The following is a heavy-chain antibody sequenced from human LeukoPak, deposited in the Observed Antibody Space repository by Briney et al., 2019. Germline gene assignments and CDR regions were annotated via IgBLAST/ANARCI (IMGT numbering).Heavy chain of an antibody. CDR1: GFTFSSYA. D-gene: IGHD3-3*01. Sequence: GGSLRLSCAASGFTFSSYAMSWVRQAPGKGLEWVSAISGSGGSTYYADSVKSRFTISRDNSKNTLYLQMNSLRAEDTAVYYCAKDLNYDFWSGYPDYWGQGTLVTVSS. J-gene: IGHJ4*02. V-gene: IGHV3-23*01. CDR3: AKDLNYDFWSGYPDY. CDR2: ISGSGGST.